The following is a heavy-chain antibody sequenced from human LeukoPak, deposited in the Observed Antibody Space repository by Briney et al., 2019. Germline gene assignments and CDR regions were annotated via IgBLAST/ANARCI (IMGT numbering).Heavy chain of an antibody. CDR2: ISYDGSNK. CDR1: GFTFSSYA. Sequence: PGGSLRLSCAASGFTFSSYAMHWVRQAPGKGLEWVAVISYDGSNKYYADSVKGRFTISRDNSKNTLYLQMNSLRAEDTAVYYCARGSWDWGSWGQGTLVTVSS. CDR3: ARGSWDWGS. D-gene: IGHD3/OR15-3a*01. J-gene: IGHJ5*02. V-gene: IGHV3-30*04.